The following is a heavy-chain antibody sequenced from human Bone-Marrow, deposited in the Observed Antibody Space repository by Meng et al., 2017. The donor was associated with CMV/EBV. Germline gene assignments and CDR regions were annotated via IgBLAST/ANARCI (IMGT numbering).Heavy chain of an antibody. J-gene: IGHJ4*02. Sequence: VRVGEAWVQPGRHLNRSWWPPEFCFRSLAMDWVGQAAGKGLEWVAVISYDGSNQYYADSVKGRFTISRDNSKNTLYLQMNSLRAEDTAVYYCATLSGYYVDYWGQGTLVTVSS. CDR2: ISYDGSNQ. V-gene: IGHV3-30-3*01. CDR3: ATLSGYYVDY. CDR1: EFCFRSLA. D-gene: IGHD3-22*01.